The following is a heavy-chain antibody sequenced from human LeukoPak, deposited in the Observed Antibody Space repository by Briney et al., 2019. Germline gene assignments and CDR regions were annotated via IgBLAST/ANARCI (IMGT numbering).Heavy chain of an antibody. V-gene: IGHV1-2*02. CDR3: AREIKSTTVNGDYYYYMDV. CDR1: GYTFTGYY. J-gene: IGHJ6*03. CDR2: INPNSGGT. Sequence: ASVKVSCKASGYTFTGYYMHWVRQAPGQGLEWMGWINPNSGGTNYAQKFRGRVTMTRDTSISTAYMELSRLRSDDTAVYYCAREIKSTTVNGDYYYYMDVWGKGTTVTVSS. D-gene: IGHD4-11*01.